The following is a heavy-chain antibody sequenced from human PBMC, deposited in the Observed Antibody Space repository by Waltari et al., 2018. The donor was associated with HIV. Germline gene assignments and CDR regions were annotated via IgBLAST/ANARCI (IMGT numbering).Heavy chain of an antibody. J-gene: IGHJ4*02. V-gene: IGHV3-33*01. CDR1: GFISTSHG. CDR3: ARDDRLGVAGTGGPFDF. CDR2: RRFDGTRT. Sequence: QVRLVESGGGVVQPGRSLSLSCAASGFISTSHGLNWVRQAPGKGLEGVATRRFDGTRTDYAEAVKDRFTISRDTPKNTVFLHMENRKVEDTAVYFCARDDRLGVAGTGGPFDFWGQGTPVIVSS. D-gene: IGHD6-19*01.